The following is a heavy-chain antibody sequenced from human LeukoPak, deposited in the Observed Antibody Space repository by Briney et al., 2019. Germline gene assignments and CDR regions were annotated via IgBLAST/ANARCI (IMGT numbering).Heavy chain of an antibody. CDR1: GYTFTSYG. D-gene: IGHD1-26*01. CDR3: ARVEAPYSGSYFGDYYYYYGMDV. Sequence: GASVKVSCTASGYTFTSYGISWVRQAPGQGLEWMGWISAYNGNTNYAQKLQGRVTMTTDTSTSTAYMELRSLRSDDTAVYYCARVEAPYSGSYFGDYYYYYGMDVWGQGTTVTVSS. V-gene: IGHV1-18*01. J-gene: IGHJ6*02. CDR2: ISAYNGNT.